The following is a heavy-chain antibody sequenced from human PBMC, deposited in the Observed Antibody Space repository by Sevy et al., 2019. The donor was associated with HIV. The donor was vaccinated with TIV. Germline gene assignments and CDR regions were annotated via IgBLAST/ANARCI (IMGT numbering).Heavy chain of an antibody. D-gene: IGHD3-3*01. V-gene: IGHV3-48*02. J-gene: IGHJ6*02. CDR3: ARGYYDFWSGYYTPYYYYGTDV. Sequence: GGSLRLSCAASGFTFSSYSMNWVRQAPGKGLEWVSYISSSTIYYADSVKGRFTISRDNAKNSLYLQMNSLRDEDTAVYYCARGYYDFWSGYYTPYYYYGTDVWGQGTTVTVSS. CDR2: ISSSTI. CDR1: GFTFSSYS.